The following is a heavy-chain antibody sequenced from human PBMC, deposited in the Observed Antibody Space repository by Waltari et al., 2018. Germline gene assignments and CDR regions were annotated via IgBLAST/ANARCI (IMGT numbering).Heavy chain of an antibody. D-gene: IGHD3-10*01. CDR1: GGSISSGSYY. CDR2: IYTSGST. V-gene: IGHV4-61*02. CDR3: ARGRVLLWFGELWDAFDI. Sequence: QVQLQESGPGLVKPSQTLSLTSTVSGGSISSGSYYWSWIRQPPGKGLEWIGRIYTSGSTNYNPSLKSRVTISVDTSKNQFSLKLSSVTAADTAVYYCARGRVLLWFGELWDAFDIWGQGTMVTVSS. J-gene: IGHJ3*02.